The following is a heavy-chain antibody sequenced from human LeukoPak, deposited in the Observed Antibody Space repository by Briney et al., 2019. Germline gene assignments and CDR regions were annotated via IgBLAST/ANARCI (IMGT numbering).Heavy chain of an antibody. J-gene: IGHJ3*02. D-gene: IGHD3-22*01. CDR3: ARDLHYYDSSGFATNAFDI. CDR1: GYTFTSYY. CDR2: INPSDGST. Sequence: ASVKVSCKASGYTFTSYYMHWVRQAPGQGLEWMGIINPSDGSTSYAQKFQGRVTMTRDTSTSTVYMELSGLRSEDTAVYYCARDLHYYDSSGFATNAFDIWGQGTMVTVSS. V-gene: IGHV1-46*01.